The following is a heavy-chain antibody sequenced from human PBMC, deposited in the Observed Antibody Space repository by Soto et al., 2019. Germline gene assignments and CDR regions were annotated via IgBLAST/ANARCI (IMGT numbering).Heavy chain of an antibody. CDR2: TRQDGGQS. CDR1: GFTLSSYW. D-gene: IGHD6-19*01. J-gene: IGHJ4*02. CDR3: LRDGSTGWHFGS. V-gene: IGHV3-7*01. Sequence: EVQLVESGGGLVQPGGSLRLSCEASGFTLSSYWMSWIRQAPGKGLEWVANTRQDGGQSYLVDSVQGRFTISRDNAKNSVYLQMNSLRAEGTAVYYCLRDGSTGWHFGSWGQGTLVTVSS.